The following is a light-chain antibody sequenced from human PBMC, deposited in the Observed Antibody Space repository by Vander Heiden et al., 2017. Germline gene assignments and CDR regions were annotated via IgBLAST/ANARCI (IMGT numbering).Light chain of an antibody. CDR3: QQSYKTPRT. V-gene: IGKV1-39*01. J-gene: IGKJ4*01. CDR2: AAS. Sequence: DIQMSQSPSSLCASVVDRVSIPCRASHSISSYLNWYQQKPGKAPKLLIYAASSWQCGVPARFSGSGSGTDFTLTISSLQPEDFATYYCQQSYKTPRTFGGGTKVEIK. CDR1: HSISSY.